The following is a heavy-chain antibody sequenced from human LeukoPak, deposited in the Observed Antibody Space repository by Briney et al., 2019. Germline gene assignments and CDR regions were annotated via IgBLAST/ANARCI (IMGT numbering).Heavy chain of an antibody. CDR2: IYHSGST. V-gene: IGHV4-30-2*01. Sequence: SETLSLTCTVSGGSISSGGYYWSWIRQPPGKGLEWIGYIYHSGSTYYNPSLESRVTISVDRSKNQFSLKLSSVTAADTAVYYCARDSSPDAFDIWGQGTMVTVSS. D-gene: IGHD6-13*01. CDR1: GGSISSGGYY. CDR3: ARDSSPDAFDI. J-gene: IGHJ3*02.